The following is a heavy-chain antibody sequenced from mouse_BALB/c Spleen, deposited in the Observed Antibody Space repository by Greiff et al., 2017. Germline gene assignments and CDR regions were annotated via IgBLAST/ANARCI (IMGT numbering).Heavy chain of an antibody. CDR1: GFAFSSYD. V-gene: IGHV5-12-1*01. D-gene: IGHD2-10*01. CDR3: ARPYYGNPWFAY. CDR2: ISSGGGST. J-gene: IGHJ3*01. Sequence: EVKLMESGGGLVKPGGSLKLSCAASGFAFSSYDMSWVRQTPEKRLEWVAYISSGGGSTYYPDTVKGRFTISRDNAKNTLYLQMSSLKSEDTAMYYCARPYYGNPWFAYWGQGTLVTVSA.